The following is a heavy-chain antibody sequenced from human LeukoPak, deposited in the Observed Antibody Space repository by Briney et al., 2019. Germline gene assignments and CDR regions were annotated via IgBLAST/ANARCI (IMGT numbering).Heavy chain of an antibody. CDR1: GYTFTSYA. D-gene: IGHD3-10*01. V-gene: IGHV1-3*01. CDR3: ARGYRITMVRGVLFDY. Sequence: ASVTVSCKASGYTFTSYAMHWVRQAPGQRLEWMGWINAGNGNTKYSQKFQGRVTITRDTSASTAYMELSSLRSEDTAVYYCARGYRITMVRGVLFDYWGQGTLVTVSS. J-gene: IGHJ4*02. CDR2: INAGNGNT.